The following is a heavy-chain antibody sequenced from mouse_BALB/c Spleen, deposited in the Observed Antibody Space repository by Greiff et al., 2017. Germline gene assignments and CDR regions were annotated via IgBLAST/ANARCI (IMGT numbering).Heavy chain of an antibody. D-gene: IGHD1-1*01. J-gene: IGHJ2*01. CDR1: GYTFTSYY. V-gene: IGHV1S56*01. CDR3: ARRDYGSSYEDYFDY. CDR2: IYPGDGST. Sequence: QVHVKQSGPELVKPGASVKMSCKASGYTFTSYYIHWVKQRPGQGLEWIGWIYPGDGSTKYNEKFKGKTTLTVDKSSSTAYMQLSSLTSEDSAVYYCARRDYGSSYEDYFDYWGQGTTLTVSS.